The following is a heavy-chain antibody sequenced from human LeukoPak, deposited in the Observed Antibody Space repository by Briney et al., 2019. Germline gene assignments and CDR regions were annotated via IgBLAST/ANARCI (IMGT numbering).Heavy chain of an antibody. D-gene: IGHD5-12*01. V-gene: IGHV4-30-2*01. CDR1: GGSISSGRYF. CDR2: INHSGST. J-gene: IGHJ6*02. Sequence: PSQTLSLTCTVSGGSISSGRYFWSWIRQPPGKGLEWIGEINHSGSTNYNPSLKSRVTISVDTSKNQFSLKLSSVTAADTAVYYCARVAGDQSGYDSLYYYYYYGMDVWGQGTTVTVSS. CDR3: ARVAGDQSGYDSLYYYYYYGMDV.